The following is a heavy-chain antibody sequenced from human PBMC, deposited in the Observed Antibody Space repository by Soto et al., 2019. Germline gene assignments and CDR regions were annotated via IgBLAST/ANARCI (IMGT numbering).Heavy chain of an antibody. CDR2: IYPGDSDT. CDR1: GYSFTSYC. Sequence: PGESLKISCKGSGYSFTSYCIGWVRQMPGKGLEWMGIIYPGDSDTRYSPSFQGQVTISADKSISTAYLQWSSRKASDTAMCYCARLFSGFKRPGGNLKYYYYYGMDVWGQGTTVTVSS. D-gene: IGHD6-19*01. J-gene: IGHJ6*02. V-gene: IGHV5-51*01. CDR3: ARLFSGFKRPGGNLKYYYYYGMDV.